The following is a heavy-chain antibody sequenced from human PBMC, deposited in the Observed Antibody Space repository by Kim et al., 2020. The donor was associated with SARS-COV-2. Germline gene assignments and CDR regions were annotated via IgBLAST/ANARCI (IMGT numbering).Heavy chain of an antibody. D-gene: IGHD2-2*01. Sequence: GGSLRLSCAASGFTFSSYGMHWVRQAPGKGLEWVAVISYDGSNKYYADSVKGRFTISRDNSKNTLYLQMNSLRAEDTAVYYCAKDPFVNIVVVPAANFDYWGQGTLVTVSS. CDR2: ISYDGSNK. CDR3: AKDPFVNIVVVPAANFDY. CDR1: GFTFSSYG. V-gene: IGHV3-30*18. J-gene: IGHJ4*02.